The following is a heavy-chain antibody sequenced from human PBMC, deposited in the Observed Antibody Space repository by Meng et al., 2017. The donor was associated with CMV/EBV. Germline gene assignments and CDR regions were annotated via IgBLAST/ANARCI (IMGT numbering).Heavy chain of an antibody. CDR2: INQVGSEK. Sequence: GESLKISCAASGFTFSSYWMSWVRQAPGKGLEWVANINQVGSEKYYVDSVKGRFTMSRDNAKNSRYLQMSSLTAENTAVYYCASYCTKTGCYIYDYWGQGTLVTVSS. CDR1: GFTFSSYW. V-gene: IGHV3-7*01. J-gene: IGHJ4*02. CDR3: ASYCTKTGCYIYDY. D-gene: IGHD2-2*02.